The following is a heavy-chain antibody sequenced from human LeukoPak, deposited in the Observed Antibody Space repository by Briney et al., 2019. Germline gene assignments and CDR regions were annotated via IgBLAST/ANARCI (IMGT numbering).Heavy chain of an antibody. Sequence: GSLRLSCAASGFTFSSYAMNWVRQAPGKGLEWVSVISGSGGSTYYADSVKGRFTISRDNAKNSLYLQMNSLRAEDTAVYYCAREVLADAFDIWGQGTMVTVSS. V-gene: IGHV3-23*01. CDR2: ISGSGGST. CDR1: GFTFSSYA. CDR3: AREVLADAFDI. D-gene: IGHD3-3*01. J-gene: IGHJ3*02.